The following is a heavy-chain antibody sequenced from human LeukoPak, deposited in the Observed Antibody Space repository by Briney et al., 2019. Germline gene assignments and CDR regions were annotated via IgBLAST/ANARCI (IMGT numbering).Heavy chain of an antibody. Sequence: PSETLSLTCTVSGGSISSYYWSWIRQPAGKGLEWIGRIYSSGSTNYNPSLKSRVTMSVDTSKNQFSLKLNSVTAADTAVYYCARQAYDTGYDAFDIWGQGTMVSVSS. V-gene: IGHV4-4*07. D-gene: IGHD3-22*01. J-gene: IGHJ3*02. CDR3: ARQAYDTGYDAFDI. CDR1: GGSISSYY. CDR2: IYSSGST.